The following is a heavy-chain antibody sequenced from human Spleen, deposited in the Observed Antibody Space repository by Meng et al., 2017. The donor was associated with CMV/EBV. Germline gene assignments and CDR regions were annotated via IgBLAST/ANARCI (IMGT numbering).Heavy chain of an antibody. V-gene: IGHV4-30-4*08. J-gene: IGHJ5*02. CDR3: ARDGMQYCSSTSCFGWFDP. CDR1: SGDYY. Sequence: SGDYYWSWIRQPPGKGLEWIGYIYYSGSTDYNPSLKSRVTISVETSKNQFSLKLSSVTAADTAVYYCARDGMQYCSSTSCFGWFDPWGQGTLVTVSS. CDR2: IYYSGST. D-gene: IGHD2-2*01.